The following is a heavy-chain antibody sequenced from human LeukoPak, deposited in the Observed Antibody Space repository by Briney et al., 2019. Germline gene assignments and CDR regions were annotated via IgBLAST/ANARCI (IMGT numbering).Heavy chain of an antibody. Sequence: GGSLRLSCAASGFTFSSYWMYWVRQAPGKGLVWVSRINSDGSTTSYADSVKGRFTISRDNAKNTLYLQMNSLRAEDTAVYYCARSNWNYYFDYWGQGTLVTVSS. J-gene: IGHJ4*02. CDR3: ARSNWNYYFDY. D-gene: IGHD1-7*01. CDR2: INSDGSTT. CDR1: GFTFSSYW. V-gene: IGHV3-74*01.